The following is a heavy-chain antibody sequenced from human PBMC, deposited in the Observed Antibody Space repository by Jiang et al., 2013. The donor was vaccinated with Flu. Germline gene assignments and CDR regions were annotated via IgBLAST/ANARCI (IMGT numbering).Heavy chain of an antibody. Sequence: GSGLVKPSETLSLTCTVSGGSISSSSYYWGWIRQPPGKGLEWIGSIYYSGSTYYNPSLKSRVTISVDTSKNQFSLKLSSVTAADTAVYYCARGLKDSGSYSGTFYYYMDVWGKGPRSPSP. D-gene: IGHD1-26*01. V-gene: IGHV4-39*01. CDR2: IYYSGST. CDR3: ARGLKDSGSYSGTFYYYMDV. J-gene: IGHJ6*03. CDR1: GGSISSSSYY.